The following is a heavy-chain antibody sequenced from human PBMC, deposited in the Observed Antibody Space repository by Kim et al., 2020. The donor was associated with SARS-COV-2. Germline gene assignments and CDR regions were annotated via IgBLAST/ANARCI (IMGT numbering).Heavy chain of an antibody. V-gene: IGHV3-15*01. CDR2: IKSKTDGGTT. J-gene: IGHJ4*02. D-gene: IGHD3-10*01. CDR3: TTDLLLWFGELSFFDY. CDR1: GFTFSNAW. Sequence: GGSLRLSCAASGFTFSNAWMSWVRQAPGKGLEWVGRIKSKTDGGTTDYAAPVKGRFTISRDDSKNTLYLQMNSLKTEDTAVYYCTTDLLLWFGELSFFDYWGQGTLVTVSS.